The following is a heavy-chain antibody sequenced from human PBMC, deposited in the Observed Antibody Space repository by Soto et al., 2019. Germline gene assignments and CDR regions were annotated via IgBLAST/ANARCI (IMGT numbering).Heavy chain of an antibody. CDR3: AIESSGPEY. CDR1: GGTFGDYN. V-gene: IGHV1-69*08. Sequence: QVQLVQSGAEVKRPGSSVTVSCKAAGGTFGDYNIIWVRQAPGHGLEWVGRSIPILGKAKTAQKFQGRVTMTADRSTSAAYMELSSLRFDDTAVYYCAIESSGPEYWGQGSQVIVSS. J-gene: IGHJ4*02. CDR2: SIPILGKA. D-gene: IGHD6-19*01.